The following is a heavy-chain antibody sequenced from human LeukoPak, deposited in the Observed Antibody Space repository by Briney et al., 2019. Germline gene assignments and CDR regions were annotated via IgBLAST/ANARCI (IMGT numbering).Heavy chain of an antibody. D-gene: IGHD5-12*01. CDR3: ARAQYSGYDYGYFDY. CDR1: GYTFTSYG. V-gene: IGHV1-18*01. J-gene: IGHJ4*02. CDR2: ISAYNGNT. Sequence: ASVKVSCKASGYTFTSYGISWVRQAPGQGLEWMGWISAYNGNTNYAQKLQGRVTMITDTSTSTAYMELRSLRSDDTAVYYCARAQYSGYDYGYFDYWGQGTLVTVSS.